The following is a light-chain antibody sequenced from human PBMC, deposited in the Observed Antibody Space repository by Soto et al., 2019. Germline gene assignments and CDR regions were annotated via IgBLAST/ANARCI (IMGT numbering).Light chain of an antibody. CDR3: AAWDDSLNGSVV. CDR1: SSNIGSNT. CDR2: SNN. V-gene: IGLV1-44*01. J-gene: IGLJ2*01. Sequence: QAVVTQPPSASGTPEQRVTISCSGSSSNIGSNTVNWYQQLPGTAPKLLIYSNNQRPSGVPDRFSGSKSGTSASLAISGLQSEDEADYYCAAWDDSLNGSVVFGGGTKVTVL.